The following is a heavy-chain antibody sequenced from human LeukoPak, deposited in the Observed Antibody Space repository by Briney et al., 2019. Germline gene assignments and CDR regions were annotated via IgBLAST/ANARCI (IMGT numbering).Heavy chain of an antibody. D-gene: IGHD4-17*01. V-gene: IGHV1-46*01. CDR3: ARDFDYGDYGPQSYPGY. Sequence: ASVQVSCKASGYTFTSYYMHWVRQAPGQGLERMGIINPSGGSTSYAQKFQGRVTMTRDTSTSTVYMELSSLRSEDTAVYYCARDFDYGDYGPQSYPGYWGQGTLVTVSS. CDR2: INPSGGST. J-gene: IGHJ4*02. CDR1: GYTFTSYY.